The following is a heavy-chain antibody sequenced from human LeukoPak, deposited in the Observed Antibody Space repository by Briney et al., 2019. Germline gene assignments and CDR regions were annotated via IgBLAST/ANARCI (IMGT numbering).Heavy chain of an antibody. V-gene: IGHV4-4*07. D-gene: IGHD1-26*01. Sequence: KASETLSLTCTVSGASISSFYWSWIRQPAAKGQEWIGRIYNSGTTNYNPSLTSRVTMSLDTSNNQFSLRLSSVTAADTAVYYCAREIIRGSDYEANLDYWGRGALVTVSA. CDR1: GASISSFY. CDR3: AREIIRGSDYEANLDY. CDR2: IYNSGTT. J-gene: IGHJ4*02.